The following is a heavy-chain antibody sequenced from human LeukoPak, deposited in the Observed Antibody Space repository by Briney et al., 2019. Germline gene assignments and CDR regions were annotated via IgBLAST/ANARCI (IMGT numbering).Heavy chain of an antibody. Sequence: GGSLRLSCSASGFTFTNSWMHWVRQASGKGLEWVGRIRSRANSYATAYAASVKGRFTISRDDSKNTAYLQMNSLKTEDTAVYFCTRQRVGTSTFDYWGQGTLVTVSS. J-gene: IGHJ4*02. V-gene: IGHV3-73*01. CDR1: GFTFTNSW. CDR2: IRSRANSYAT. CDR3: TRQRVGTSTFDY. D-gene: IGHD2-21*02.